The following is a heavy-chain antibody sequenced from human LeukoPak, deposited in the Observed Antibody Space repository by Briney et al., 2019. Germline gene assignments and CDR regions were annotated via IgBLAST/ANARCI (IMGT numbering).Heavy chain of an antibody. V-gene: IGHV4-59*01. D-gene: IGHD2-21*01. J-gene: IGHJ6*03. CDR1: AGSISSSY. CDR3: ATILPVNYYMDV. CDR2: IYYNGHT. Sequence: SETLSLTCTVSAGSISSSYWSWIRQPPGKGLDSIGYIYYNGHTNYNPSLKSRVTISVDTSKNQFSLKLSSVTAADTAVYYCATILPVNYYMDVWGRGTTVTVSS.